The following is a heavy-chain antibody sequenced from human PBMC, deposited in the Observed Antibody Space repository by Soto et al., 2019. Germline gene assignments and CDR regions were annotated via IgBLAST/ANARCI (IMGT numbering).Heavy chain of an antibody. CDR3: AKDLSHIPSLYFYF. CDR2: ISGSGGST. Sequence: GGSLRLSCAASGFTFISYAMSWGLQAPGKGLEWVSAISGSGGSTYYADSVKGRFTISRDNSKNTLYLQMNSLRAEDTAVYYWAKDLSHIPSLYFYFCGQGTLVIVSS. V-gene: IGHV3-23*01. CDR1: GFTFISYA. J-gene: IGHJ4*02.